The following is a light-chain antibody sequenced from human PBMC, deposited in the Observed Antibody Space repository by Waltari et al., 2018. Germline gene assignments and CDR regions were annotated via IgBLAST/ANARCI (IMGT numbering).Light chain of an antibody. CDR1: QSISSW. Sequence: DIQMTQSPSTLSASVGDRVTITCRASQSISSWLAWYQQKPGKAPKLLIYKASSLESGVPSRCSGSGSGTEFTLTINSLQPDDFATYYCQQYNSDSWTFGQGTKVEIK. J-gene: IGKJ1*01. V-gene: IGKV1-5*03. CDR3: QQYNSDSWT. CDR2: KAS.